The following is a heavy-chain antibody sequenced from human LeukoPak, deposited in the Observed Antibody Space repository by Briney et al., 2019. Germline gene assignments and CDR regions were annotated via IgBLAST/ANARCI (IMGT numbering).Heavy chain of an antibody. CDR2: INPSGGST. V-gene: IGHV1-46*01. J-gene: IGHJ6*03. CDR1: GYTFTSYY. D-gene: IGHD2-15*01. CDR3: ARNGAIYCSGGSCYKQSYYYYYMDV. Sequence: ASVKVSCTASGYTFTSYYMHWVRQAPGQGLEWMGIINPSGGSTSYAQKFQGRVTMTRDMSTSTVYMELSSLRSEDTAVYYCARNGAIYCSGGSCYKQSYYYYYMDVWGKGTTVTVSS.